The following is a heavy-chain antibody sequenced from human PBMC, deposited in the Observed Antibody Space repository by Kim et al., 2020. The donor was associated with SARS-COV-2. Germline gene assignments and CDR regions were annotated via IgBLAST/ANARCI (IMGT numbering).Heavy chain of an antibody. J-gene: IGHJ4*02. V-gene: IGHV3-73*01. CDR3: TVGGIVVVTSTDYYFGC. Sequence: VKGRFTISRDDSKNTAYLKINSLKTEDTAVYYCTVGGIVVVTSTDYYFGCWGQGTLVTVSS. D-gene: IGHD2-21*02.